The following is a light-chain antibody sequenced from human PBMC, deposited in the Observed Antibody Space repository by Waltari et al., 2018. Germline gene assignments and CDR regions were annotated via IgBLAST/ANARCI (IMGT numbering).Light chain of an antibody. CDR1: YSKIGQKS. Sequence: QSVLTQPTSASGTPGQRVTITCSGRYSKIGQKSVNWYQQVPGTAPKLLIYNNDRRPSGVPDRFSGSKSGTSASLAISGLQSEDEADYYCAAWDDSLNGVFGGGTKLTVL. CDR3: AAWDDSLNGV. CDR2: NND. V-gene: IGLV1-44*01. J-gene: IGLJ3*02.